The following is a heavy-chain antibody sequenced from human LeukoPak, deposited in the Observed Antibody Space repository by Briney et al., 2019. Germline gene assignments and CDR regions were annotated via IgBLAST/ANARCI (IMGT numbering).Heavy chain of an antibody. J-gene: IGHJ3*02. V-gene: IGHV1-69*13. CDR3: ARGDHYYDSSGRHDAFDI. Sequence: SVKVSCKASGGTFSSYAISWVRQAPGQGLEWMGGIIPIFGTANYAQKFQGRVTITADESTSTAYMELSSLRSEDTAVYYCARGDHYYDSSGRHDAFDIWGQGTMVTVSS. CDR1: GGTFSSYA. D-gene: IGHD3-22*01. CDR2: IIPIFGTA.